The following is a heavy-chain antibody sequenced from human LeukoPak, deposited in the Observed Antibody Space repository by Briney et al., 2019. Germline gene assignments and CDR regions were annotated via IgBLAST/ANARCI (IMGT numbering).Heavy chain of an antibody. CDR2: TYYRSKWYN. CDR1: GDRVSTNTAA. D-gene: IGHD2-15*01. J-gene: IGHJ6*02. Sequence: SQTLSLTCAISGDRVSTNTAAWSWIGQSPSRGLEWLGRTYYRSKWYNYYAGSVKSRIIFNPDTSKNQFSLQLNSVTPEDTAVYYCAREKVVIAATHYYGMDVWGQGTTVTVSS. CDR3: AREKVVIAATHYYGMDV. V-gene: IGHV6-1*01.